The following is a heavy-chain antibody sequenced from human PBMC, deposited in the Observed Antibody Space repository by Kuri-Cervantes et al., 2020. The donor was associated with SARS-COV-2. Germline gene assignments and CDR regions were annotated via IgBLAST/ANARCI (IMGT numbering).Heavy chain of an antibody. V-gene: IGHV3-NL1*01. CDR1: GFTFSSYA. CDR2: IYSGGST. J-gene: IGHJ4*02. Sequence: ETLSLTCAASGFTFSSYAMHWVRQAPGKGLEWVSVIYSGGSTYYADSVKGRFTISRDNSKNTLYLQMNSLRAEDTAVYYCAGDLRLGKSLDYWGQGTLVTVSS. D-gene: IGHD7-27*01. CDR3: AGDLRLGKSLDY.